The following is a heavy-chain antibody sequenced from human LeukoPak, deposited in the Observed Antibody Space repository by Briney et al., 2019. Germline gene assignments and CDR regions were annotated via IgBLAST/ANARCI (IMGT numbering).Heavy chain of an antibody. CDR1: GGSISGSTYY. J-gene: IGHJ4*02. CDR2: IYDSGGT. D-gene: IGHD1-1*01. Sequence: SGTLSHTCIVSGGSISGSTYYWGWIRQPPGKGLEWIGSIYDSGGTDYNPSLKCRVTISVDTSKNQFSLKLNSVTAADTVVYYCARLEIHQGEVDYWGQGTLVTVSS. V-gene: IGHV4-39*01. CDR3: ARLEIHQGEVDY.